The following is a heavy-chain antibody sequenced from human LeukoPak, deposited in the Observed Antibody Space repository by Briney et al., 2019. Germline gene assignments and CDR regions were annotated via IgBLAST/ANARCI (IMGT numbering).Heavy chain of an antibody. V-gene: IGHV3-48*01. J-gene: IGHJ4*02. CDR2: ISSSSSTI. CDR3: ARGSTYYDSSGQVPFDY. Sequence: GGSLRLFCAASGFTFSTYSMNWVRQAPGKGLEWVSYISSSSSTIYYADSVKGRFTISRDNAKNSLYLQMNSLRAEDTAVYYCARGSTYYDSSGQVPFDYWGQGTLVTVSS. CDR1: GFTFSTYS. D-gene: IGHD3-22*01.